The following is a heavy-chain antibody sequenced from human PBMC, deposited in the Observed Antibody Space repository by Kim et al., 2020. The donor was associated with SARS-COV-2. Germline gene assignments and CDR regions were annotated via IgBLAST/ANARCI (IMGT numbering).Heavy chain of an antibody. CDR2: IKNDGNEK. CDR1: GFTFSRAW. J-gene: IGHJ4*02. Sequence: GGSLRLSCAASGFTFSRAWMNWVRQTPGKGLEWVANIKNDGNEKNYVDSVKGRFTISRDNSENSVYLQMNSLRAEDTAVYYCVKELGSRPEGYWGQGTLVTVSS. D-gene: IGHD2-2*01. V-gene: IGHV3-7*01. CDR3: VKELGSRPEGY.